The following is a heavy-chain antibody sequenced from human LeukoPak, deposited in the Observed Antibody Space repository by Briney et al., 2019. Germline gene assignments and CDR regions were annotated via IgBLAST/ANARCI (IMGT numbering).Heavy chain of an antibody. Sequence: GASVKVSCKASGYTFTSYGISWVRQAPGQGLEWMGWISAYNGNTNYAQKLQGRVTMTTDTSTSTAYMELRSLRADDTAVYYCARDPTITIFGVVTYNWFDPWGQGTLVPSPQ. D-gene: IGHD3-3*01. CDR1: GYTFTSYG. V-gene: IGHV1-18*01. CDR3: ARDPTITIFGVVTYNWFDP. J-gene: IGHJ5*02. CDR2: ISAYNGNT.